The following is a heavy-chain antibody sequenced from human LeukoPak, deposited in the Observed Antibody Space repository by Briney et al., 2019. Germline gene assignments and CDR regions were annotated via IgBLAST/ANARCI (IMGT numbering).Heavy chain of an antibody. CDR1: GYTFTRYA. CDR2: INAGNGNT. J-gene: IGHJ4*02. D-gene: IGHD3-9*01. Sequence: ASVKVSCKASGYTFTRYAMNWVRQAPGQRLEWMGWINAGNGNTKYSQEFQGRVTITRDTSASTAYMELSSLRSEDMAVYYCARSQRGYDILTGYDYWGQGTLVTVSS. CDR3: ARSQRGYDILTGYDY. V-gene: IGHV1-3*03.